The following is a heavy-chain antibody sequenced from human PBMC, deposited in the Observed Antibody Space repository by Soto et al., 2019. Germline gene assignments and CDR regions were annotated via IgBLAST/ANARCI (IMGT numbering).Heavy chain of an antibody. Sequence: QVQLVESGGGVVQPGRSLRLSCAASGFTFSSYAMHWVRQAPGKGLEWVAVISYDGSNKYYADSVKGRFTISRDNSKNTLYLQMNSLRAEDTAVYYCARGGGAVAGYYFDYWGQGTLVTVSS. J-gene: IGHJ4*02. CDR1: GFTFSSYA. V-gene: IGHV3-30-3*01. CDR2: ISYDGSNK. CDR3: ARGGGAVAGYYFDY. D-gene: IGHD6-19*01.